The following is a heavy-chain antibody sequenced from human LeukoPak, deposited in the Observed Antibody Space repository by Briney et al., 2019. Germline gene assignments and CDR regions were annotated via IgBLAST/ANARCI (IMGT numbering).Heavy chain of an antibody. Sequence: PGGSLRLSCAASGFTLSSYWMSWVRQAPGKGLEWVANIKQDGSEKYFLDSVKGRFTISRDNAKNSLSLQMNSLRAEDTAVYYCANLDYWGQGTLVTVSS. J-gene: IGHJ4*02. V-gene: IGHV3-7*05. CDR2: IKQDGSEK. CDR3: ANLDY. CDR1: GFTLSSYW.